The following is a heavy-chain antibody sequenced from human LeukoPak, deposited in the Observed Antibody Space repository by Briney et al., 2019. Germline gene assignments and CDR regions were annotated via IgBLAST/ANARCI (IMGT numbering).Heavy chain of an antibody. CDR1: GGSISNYY. V-gene: IGHV4-4*07. CDR3: ASVGSSLYYYYYMDV. CDR2: IYTSGST. D-gene: IGHD6-6*01. Sequence: SETLSLTCTVSGGSISNYYWSWLRQPAGKGLEWIGRIYTSGSTIYNPSLKSRVTMSVDTSKNQFSLKLSSVTAADTAVYYCASVGSSLYYYYYMDVWGKGTTVTVSS. J-gene: IGHJ6*03.